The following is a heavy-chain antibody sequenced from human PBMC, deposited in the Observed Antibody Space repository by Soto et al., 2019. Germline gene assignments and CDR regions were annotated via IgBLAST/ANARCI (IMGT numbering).Heavy chain of an antibody. D-gene: IGHD3-3*01. J-gene: IGHJ5*02. Sequence: EVQLLESGGGLVQPGGSLRLSCAASGFSFSSYAISWVRQAPGKGLEWVSSIGGRGGSTYYADSVKGRFTISRDNSKNTVYLQMKGLRVEDTAVYYCAKQGDYDFWSSSNNWLDPWGQGTLVTVSS. CDR3: AKQGDYDFWSSSNNWLDP. CDR1: GFSFSSYA. CDR2: IGGRGGST. V-gene: IGHV3-23*01.